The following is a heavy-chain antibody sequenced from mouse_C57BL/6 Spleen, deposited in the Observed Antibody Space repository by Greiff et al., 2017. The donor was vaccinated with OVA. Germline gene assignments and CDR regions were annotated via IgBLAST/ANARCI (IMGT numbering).Heavy chain of an antibody. V-gene: IGHV1-55*01. D-gene: IGHD2-12*01. CDR2: IYPGSGST. CDR3: ARRVRRSMDY. J-gene: IGHJ4*01. Sequence: VQLQQPGAELVKPGASVKMSCKASGYTFTSYWITWVKQRPGQGLEWIGDIYPGSGSTNYNEKFKSKATLTVDKSSSTAYMQLSSLTSEDSAVSSCARRVRRSMDYWGQGTSVTVSS. CDR1: GYTFTSYW.